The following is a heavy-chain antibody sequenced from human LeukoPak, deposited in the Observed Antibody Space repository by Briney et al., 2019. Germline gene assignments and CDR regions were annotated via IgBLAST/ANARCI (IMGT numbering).Heavy chain of an antibody. CDR2: IYYSGST. CDR3: AREARITIFGSGRNYAFDI. J-gene: IGHJ3*02. CDR1: GGSISSYY. V-gene: IGHV4-59*01. D-gene: IGHD3-3*01. Sequence: SETLSLTCTVSGGSISSYYWSWIRQPPGKGLEWIGYIYYSGSTNYNPSLKSRVTISVDTSKNQFSLKLSSVTAADTAVYYCAREARITIFGSGRNYAFDIWGQGTMVTVSS.